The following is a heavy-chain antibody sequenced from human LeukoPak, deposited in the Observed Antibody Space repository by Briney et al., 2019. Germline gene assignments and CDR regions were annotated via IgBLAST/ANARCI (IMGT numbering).Heavy chain of an antibody. Sequence: GGSLRLSCAASRFTFSSYAMHCVRQAPGKGLEWVAVISYDDESNKYYADSVKGRFTISRDNSKNTPYLQMNSLRPEDTAVYYCAREMATANFDYWGQGTPATVSS. V-gene: IGHV3-30-3*01. CDR1: RFTFSSYA. CDR3: AREMATANFDY. J-gene: IGHJ4*02. CDR2: ISYDDESNK. D-gene: IGHD5-24*01.